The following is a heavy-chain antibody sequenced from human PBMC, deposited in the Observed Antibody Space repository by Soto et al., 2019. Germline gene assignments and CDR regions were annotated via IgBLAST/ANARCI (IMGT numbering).Heavy chain of an antibody. J-gene: IGHJ6*04. V-gene: IGHV1-2*04. CDR3: ARDRAMRDGYYYYGMDV. D-gene: IGHD2-2*01. CDR2: INPNSGGT. Sequence: ASVKVSSKASGYPFTGYYMHCVRQAPGQGLEWMGWINPNSGGTNYAQKFQGWVTMTRDTSISTAYMELSRLRSDDTAVYYCARDRAMRDGYYYYGMDVWGKGTTVTVSS. CDR1: GYPFTGYY.